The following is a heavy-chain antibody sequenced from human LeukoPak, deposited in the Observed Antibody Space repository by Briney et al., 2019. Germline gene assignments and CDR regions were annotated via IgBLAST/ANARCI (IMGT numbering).Heavy chain of an antibody. CDR2: ISAYNGNT. CDR1: GYTFTSYG. V-gene: IGHV1-18*01. CDR3: ARETPGAYSFDF. Sequence: ASVKVSCKASGYTFTSYGISWVRQAPGQGLEWMGWISAYNGNTNYAQKLQGRVTMTTDTSTSTAYMELRSLRSDDTAVYYCARETPGAYSFDFWGQGALVTVSS. J-gene: IGHJ4*02.